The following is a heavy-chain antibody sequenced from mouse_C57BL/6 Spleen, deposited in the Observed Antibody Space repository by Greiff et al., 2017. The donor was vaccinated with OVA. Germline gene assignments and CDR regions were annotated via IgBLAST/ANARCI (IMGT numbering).Heavy chain of an antibody. J-gene: IGHJ4*01. CDR3: ARWGTTVRDYAMDY. V-gene: IGHV1-50*01. CDR2: IDPSDSYT. Sequence: VQLQQPGAELVKPGASVKLSCKASGYTFTSYWMQWVKQRPGQGLEWIGEIDPSDSYTNYNQKFKGKATLTVDTSSSTAYMQLSSLTSEDSAVYYCARWGTTVRDYAMDYWGQGTSVTVSS. D-gene: IGHD1-1*01. CDR1: GYTFTSYW.